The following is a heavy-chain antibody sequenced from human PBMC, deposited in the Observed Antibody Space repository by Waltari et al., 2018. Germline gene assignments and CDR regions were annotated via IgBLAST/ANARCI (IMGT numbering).Heavy chain of an antibody. D-gene: IGHD3-10*01. J-gene: IGHJ6*02. CDR1: GYTFTSYA. Sequence: QSGAEVKKPGASVKVSCKASGYTFTSYAMHWVRQAPGPRPEWMGWINAGNGNTKYSQKFQGRVTITRDTSASTAYVERSSLRSEDTAVYYCARGTTMVRGVIASYYYYYGMDVWGQGTTVTVSS. V-gene: IGHV1-3*01. CDR2: INAGNGNT. CDR3: ARGTTMVRGVIASYYYYYGMDV.